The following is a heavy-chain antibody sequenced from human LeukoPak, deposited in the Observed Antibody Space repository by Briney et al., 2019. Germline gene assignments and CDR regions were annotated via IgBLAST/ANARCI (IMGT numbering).Heavy chain of an antibody. CDR3: ANGYTYGYLEN. CDR1: GFTFSSYE. V-gene: IGHV3-30*18. J-gene: IGHJ4*02. Sequence: GGSLRLSCAASGFTFSSYEMNWVRQAPGKGLEWVTVISYDGYNKYYADSVKGRFTISRDNAKNTLYLQMNSLRGEDTAVYYCANGYTYGYLENWGQGTLVTVSS. CDR2: ISYDGYNK. D-gene: IGHD5-18*01.